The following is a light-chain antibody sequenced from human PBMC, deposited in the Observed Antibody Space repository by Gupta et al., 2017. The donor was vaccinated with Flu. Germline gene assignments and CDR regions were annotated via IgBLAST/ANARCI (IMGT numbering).Light chain of an antibody. CDR3: QQCSKWPPLFT. V-gene: IGKV3-11*01. Sequence: EIVLTQSPATLSLSPGERATLSCRASQSVSSNLAWYQQKPGQVPRLLIYEASKRATGIPARFSGSGSGTDFTLTISSLEPEDVALYYCQQCSKWPPLFTFGPGTKVEI. CDR2: EAS. CDR1: QSVSSN. J-gene: IGKJ3*01.